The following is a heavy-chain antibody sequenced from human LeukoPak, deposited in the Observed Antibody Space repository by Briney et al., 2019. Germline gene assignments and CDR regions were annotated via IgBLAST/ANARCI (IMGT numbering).Heavy chain of an antibody. CDR3: ARWEYYYDSSGYYPGDAFDI. Sequence: SGTLSLTCAVSGGSISSSNWWSWVRQPPGKGLEWIGEIYHSGSTNYNPSLKSRVTISVDKSKNQFSLKLSSVTGADTAVYYCARWEYYYDSSGYYPGDAFDIWGQGTMVTVSS. J-gene: IGHJ3*02. CDR1: GGSISSSNW. V-gene: IGHV4-4*02. D-gene: IGHD3-22*01. CDR2: IYHSGST.